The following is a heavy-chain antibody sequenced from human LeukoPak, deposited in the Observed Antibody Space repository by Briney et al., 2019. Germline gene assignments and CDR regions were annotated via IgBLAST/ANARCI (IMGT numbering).Heavy chain of an antibody. CDR3: ARITRDGYTVFDY. Sequence: GGSLRLSCAASGFTFSDYYMSWIRQAPGKGLEWVSYISSSCSTIYYADSVKGRFTISRDNAKNSLYLQMNSLRAEDTAVYYCARITRDGYTVFDYWGQGTLVTVSS. J-gene: IGHJ4*02. D-gene: IGHD5-24*01. CDR2: ISSSCSTI. CDR1: GFTFSDYY. V-gene: IGHV3-11*01.